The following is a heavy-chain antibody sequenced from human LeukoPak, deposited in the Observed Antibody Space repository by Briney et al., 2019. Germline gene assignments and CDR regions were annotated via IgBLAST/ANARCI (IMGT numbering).Heavy chain of an antibody. CDR3: ARWAGGAHDY. CDR2: ISSNGGST. Sequence: GGSLRLSCAASGFTFSSYAMHWVRQAPGKGLEYVSAISSNGGSTYYANSVKGRFTISRDNSKNTLYLQMGSLRAEDMAVYYCARWAGGAHDYWGQGTLVTVSS. D-gene: IGHD4-23*01. J-gene: IGHJ4*02. CDR1: GFTFSSYA. V-gene: IGHV3-64*01.